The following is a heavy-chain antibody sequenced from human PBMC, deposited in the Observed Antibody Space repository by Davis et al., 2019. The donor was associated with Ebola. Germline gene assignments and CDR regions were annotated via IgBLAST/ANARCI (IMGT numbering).Heavy chain of an antibody. CDR3: ARGYSGSLLRRNWFDP. J-gene: IGHJ5*02. CDR1: GYTFTGYY. V-gene: IGHV1-2*06. Sequence: ASVKVSCKASGYTFTGYYMHWVRQAPGQGLEWMGRINPNIVCSNYAQKFQGRATMTRDTSISTAYMELSRMRSDDTAVYYCARGYSGSLLRRNWFDPWGQGTLVTVSS. CDR2: INPNIVCS. D-gene: IGHD1-26*01.